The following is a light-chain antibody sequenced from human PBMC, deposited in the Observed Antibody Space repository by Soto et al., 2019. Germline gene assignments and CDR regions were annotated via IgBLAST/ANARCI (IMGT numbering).Light chain of an antibody. V-gene: IGKV4-1*01. CDR2: WAS. J-gene: IGKJ4*02. CDR1: QMIFYSYNNKNY. CDR3: QQYNNWPLT. Sequence: IVMTQFPDSLAVSLGERAIINVKSIQMIFYSYNNKNYLVWYQQKPGQPPKVLIYWASTRESGVPDRFSGSGSGTEFTLTISSLQSEDFAVYYCQQYNNWPLTFGGGTKVDI.